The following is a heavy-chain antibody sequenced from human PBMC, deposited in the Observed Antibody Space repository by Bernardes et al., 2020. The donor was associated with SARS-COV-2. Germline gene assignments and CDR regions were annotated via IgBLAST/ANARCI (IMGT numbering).Heavy chain of an antibody. CDR2: IRSNSYGGTT. Sequence: GGSLRLSCTGSGFTFGDYAMTWVHQAPGKGLDWVSFIRSNSYGGTTQYAASVKGRFTISRDDSKSIAYLQMNSLKTDDTAVYYCSRGGASGVDHWGKGTLVTVSS. CDR3: SRGGASGVDH. CDR1: GFTFGDYA. V-gene: IGHV3-49*04. D-gene: IGHD1-26*01. J-gene: IGHJ4*02.